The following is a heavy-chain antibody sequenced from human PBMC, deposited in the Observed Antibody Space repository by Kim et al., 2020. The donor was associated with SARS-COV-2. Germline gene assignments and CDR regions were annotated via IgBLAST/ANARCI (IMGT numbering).Heavy chain of an antibody. V-gene: IGHV3-30*01. Sequence: FTISRDNSKNTLYLQMNSLRAEDTAVYYCARERSSAPPGIAAAGTDAFDIWGQGTMVTVSS. CDR3: ARERSSAPPGIAAAGTDAFDI. D-gene: IGHD6-13*01. J-gene: IGHJ3*02.